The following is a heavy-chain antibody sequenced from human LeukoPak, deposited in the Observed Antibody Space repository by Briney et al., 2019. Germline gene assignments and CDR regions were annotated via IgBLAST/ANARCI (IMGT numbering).Heavy chain of an antibody. D-gene: IGHD6-6*01. J-gene: IGHJ4*02. Sequence: GASVKVSCKASGYTFTGYYMHWVRQAPGQGLEWMGWINPNSGGTNYAQKFQGRVTMTRDMSTSTVYMELSSLRSEDTAVYYCARSEEYSSSLLDYWGQGTLVTVSS. CDR2: INPNSGGT. CDR1: GYTFTGYY. CDR3: ARSEEYSSSLLDY. V-gene: IGHV1-2*02.